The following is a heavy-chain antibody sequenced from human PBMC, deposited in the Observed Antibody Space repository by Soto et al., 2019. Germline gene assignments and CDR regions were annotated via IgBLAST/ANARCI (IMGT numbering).Heavy chain of an antibody. CDR2: ISGSGGST. J-gene: IGHJ4*02. CDR1: GFTFSSYA. D-gene: IGHD6-13*01. Sequence: EVQLLESGGGLVQPGGSLRLSCAASGFTFSSYAMSWVRQAPGKGLEWVSAISGSGGSTYYADSVKGRFTISRDNSKNTLYLQMNSLRVEDAAVYYCARMFFVISAGGTRDYWGQGTLVTVSS. V-gene: IGHV3-23*01. CDR3: ARMFFVISAGGTRDY.